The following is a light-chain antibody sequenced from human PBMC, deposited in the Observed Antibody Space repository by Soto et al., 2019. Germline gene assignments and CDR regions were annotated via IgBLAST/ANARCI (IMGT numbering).Light chain of an antibody. J-gene: IGLJ3*02. V-gene: IGLV2-14*01. CDR3: SSYGSSNTVV. Sequence: QSALTQPASVSGSPGQSITISCTGTSSDIGRYNSVSWYQQHPGKVPKLLIYDVTNRPSGISNRFSGSKSGNTASLTISGLQAEDEADYYCSSYGSSNTVVFGGGTKLTVL. CDR1: SSDIGRYNS. CDR2: DVT.